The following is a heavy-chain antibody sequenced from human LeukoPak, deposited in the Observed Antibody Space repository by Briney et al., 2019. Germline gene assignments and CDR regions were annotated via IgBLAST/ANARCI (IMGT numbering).Heavy chain of an antibody. V-gene: IGHV1-2*02. D-gene: IGHD3-3*01. Sequence: GASVKVSCKASGYTFTGYYMHWVRQAPGQGLEWMGWIIPNSGGTNYAQKFQGRVTMTRDTSISTAYMELSRLRSDDTAVYYCARDRDTIFGVVILPPICDYWGQGTLVTVSS. J-gene: IGHJ4*02. CDR3: ARDRDTIFGVVILPPICDY. CDR1: GYTFTGYY. CDR2: IIPNSGGT.